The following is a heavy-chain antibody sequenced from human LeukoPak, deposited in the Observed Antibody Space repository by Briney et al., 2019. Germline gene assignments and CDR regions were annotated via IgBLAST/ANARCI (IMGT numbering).Heavy chain of an antibody. CDR3: ASVEATDYYNYGMDV. J-gene: IGHJ6*02. CDR1: GFTFSSYA. CDR2: ISYDGSNK. Sequence: GGSLRLSCAASGFTFSSYAMHWVRQAPGKGLEWVAVISYDGSNKYYADSVKGRFTISRDNSKNTLYLQMNSLRAEDTAVYYCASVEATDYYNYGMDVWGQGTTVTVSS. V-gene: IGHV3-30-3*01.